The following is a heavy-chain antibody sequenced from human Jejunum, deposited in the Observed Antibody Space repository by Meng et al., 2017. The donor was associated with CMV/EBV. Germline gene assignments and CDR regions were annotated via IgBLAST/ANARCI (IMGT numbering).Heavy chain of an antibody. Sequence: EVQLVESGGGLIQPGGSLGLSCAASGFTVSTSYMSWVRQAPGKGLEWVSVIYSGGSSYYADSVKGRFTISRDNFKNTLSLQMNSLRADDTAVYYCARGGAAAGSESWGQGTLVTVSS. CDR1: GFTVSTSY. CDR2: IYSGGSS. D-gene: IGHD6-13*01. CDR3: ARGGAAAGSES. V-gene: IGHV3-53*01. J-gene: IGHJ4*02.